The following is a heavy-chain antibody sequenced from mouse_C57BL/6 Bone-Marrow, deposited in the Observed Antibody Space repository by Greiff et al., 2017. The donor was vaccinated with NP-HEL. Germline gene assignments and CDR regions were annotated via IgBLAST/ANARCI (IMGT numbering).Heavy chain of an antibody. Sequence: EVKLMESGPVLVKPGASVKMSCKASGYTFTDYYMNWVKQSHGKSLEWIGVINPYNGGTSYNQKFKGKATLTVDKSSSTAYMELNSLTSEDSAVYYCAREGLRDAYWGQGTLVTVSA. CDR2: INPYNGGT. CDR3: AREGLRDAY. CDR1: GYTFTDYY. V-gene: IGHV1-19*01. D-gene: IGHD2-4*01. J-gene: IGHJ3*01.